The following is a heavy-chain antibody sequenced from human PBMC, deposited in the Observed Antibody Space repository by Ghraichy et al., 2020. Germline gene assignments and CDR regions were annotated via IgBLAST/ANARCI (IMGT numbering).Heavy chain of an antibody. D-gene: IGHD3-10*01. V-gene: IGHV4-39*01. Sequence: SETLSLTCTVSGGSISNSTYYWGWIRQDTGKGLEWIGSLSYVEDTYYTPSLNSRVTISGDTSQNQFSLNLNSVTAADTAVYYCARGEGRVINAFDIWGQGTKVTVSS. CDR1: GGSISNSTYY. CDR2: LSYVEDT. CDR3: ARGEGRVINAFDI. J-gene: IGHJ3*02.